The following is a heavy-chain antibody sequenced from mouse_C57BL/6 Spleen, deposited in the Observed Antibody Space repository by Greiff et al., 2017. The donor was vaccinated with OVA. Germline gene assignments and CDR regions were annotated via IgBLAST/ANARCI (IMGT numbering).Heavy chain of an antibody. D-gene: IGHD1-1*01. J-gene: IGHJ2*01. Sequence: EVKLMESGGGLVKPGGSLKLSCAASGFTFSDYGMHWVRQAPEKGLEWVAYISSGSSTIYYADTVKGRFTISRDNAKNTLFLQMTSLRSEDTAMYYCARNYGSSYMYDFDYWGQGTTLTVSS. V-gene: IGHV5-17*01. CDR2: ISSGSSTI. CDR3: ARNYGSSYMYDFDY. CDR1: GFTFSDYG.